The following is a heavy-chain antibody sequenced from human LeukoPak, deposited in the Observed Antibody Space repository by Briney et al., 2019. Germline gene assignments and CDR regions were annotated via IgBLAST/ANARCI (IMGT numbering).Heavy chain of an antibody. J-gene: IGHJ4*02. CDR3: VTIRYSTSYFFDY. D-gene: IGHD6-13*01. CDR1: GVTFSIAW. Sequence: PGGSLRLSCAASGVTFSIAWMSWVRQAPGKGPEWVGRIKSKTDGGTTDYAAPVKDRFTISRDDLKNTLYLHMNSLKTEDTAVYYCVTIRYSTSYFFDYWGQGTLVTVSS. V-gene: IGHV3-15*01. CDR2: IKSKTDGGTT.